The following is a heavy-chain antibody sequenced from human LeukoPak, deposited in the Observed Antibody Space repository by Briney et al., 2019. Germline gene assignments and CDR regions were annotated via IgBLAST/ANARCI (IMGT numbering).Heavy chain of an antibody. D-gene: IGHD3-9*01. CDR2: ITWDAGAT. Sequence: GGSLRLSCVASGFTFDDYTMHWVRHAPGKGLEWLSLITWDAGATYYADSVKGRFTISRDNSKNSLYLQMDNLKTEDTALYFCANEKTLTFDCWGRGTLVTVSS. CDR1: GFTFDDYT. J-gene: IGHJ4*02. V-gene: IGHV3-43*01. CDR3: ANEKTLTFDC.